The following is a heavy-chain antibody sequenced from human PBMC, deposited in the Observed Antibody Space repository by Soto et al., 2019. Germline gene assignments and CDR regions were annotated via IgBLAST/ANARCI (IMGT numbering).Heavy chain of an antibody. CDR3: AREAGPLAD. J-gene: IGHJ4*02. CDR1: GFTFSSYA. V-gene: IGHV3-21*01. CDR2: ISTDNTYI. Sequence: EVQLLESGGGLVQPGGSLRLSCAASGFTFSSYAMSWVRQAPGKGLEWVSSISTDNTYIYYADSVKGRFTISRDNAKNSLYLQMNSLRVEDTAVYYCAREAGPLADWGQGTLVTVSS.